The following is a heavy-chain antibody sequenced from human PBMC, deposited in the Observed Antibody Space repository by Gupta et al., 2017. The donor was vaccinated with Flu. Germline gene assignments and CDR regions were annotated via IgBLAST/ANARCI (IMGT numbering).Heavy chain of an antibody. V-gene: IGHV4-39*01. CDR2: IYYSGST. CDR1: GGSISSSSYY. CDR3: ARLPARGGSYGWFDP. D-gene: IGHD1-26*01. Sequence: QLQLQESGPGLVKPSETLSLTCTVSGGSISSSSYYWGWIRQPPGKGLEWIGSIYYSGSTYYNPSLKSRVTISVDTSKNQFSLKLSSVTAADTAVYYCARLPARGGSYGWFDPWGQGTLVTVSS. J-gene: IGHJ5*02.